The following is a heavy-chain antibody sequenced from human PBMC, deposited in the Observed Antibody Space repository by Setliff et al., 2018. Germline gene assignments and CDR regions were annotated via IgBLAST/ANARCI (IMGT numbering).Heavy chain of an antibody. CDR2: ISTSSYP. Sequence: GGSLRLSCAASGFTFRSYTMNWVRQAPGKGLEWVSSISTSSYPYYADSVKGRFTISRDNAKNSLYLQMDSLRVEDTAVYYCIDGRNRAWGVYWGQGTPVTVSS. V-gene: IGHV3-21*01. D-gene: IGHD7-27*01. CDR1: GFTFRSYT. CDR3: IDGRNRAWGVY. J-gene: IGHJ4*02.